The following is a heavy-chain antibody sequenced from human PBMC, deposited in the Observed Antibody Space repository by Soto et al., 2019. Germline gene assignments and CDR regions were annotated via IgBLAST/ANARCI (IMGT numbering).Heavy chain of an antibody. D-gene: IGHD1-26*01. J-gene: IGHJ4*02. CDR3: GRHDGARGATADY. V-gene: IGHV3-33*01. CDR1: GFIFSSHA. Sequence: QVQLVESGGGVVQPGRSLRLSCAASGFIFSSHAMHWFRRPPGKGLEWVAEIWHDGTKTYYADSVKGRFTISRDSSKNTLYLDMYNLRAEDTALTHCGRHDGARGATADYWGQGTLVSVSS. CDR2: IWHDGTKT.